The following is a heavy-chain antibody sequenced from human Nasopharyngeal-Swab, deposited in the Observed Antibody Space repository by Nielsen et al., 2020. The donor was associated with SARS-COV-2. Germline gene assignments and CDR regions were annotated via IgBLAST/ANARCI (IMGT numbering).Heavy chain of an antibody. CDR1: GASFSTYY. CDR2: FKYVGSS. V-gene: IGHV4-34*01. CDR3: ARGAPSSYWCDP. Sequence: SETLSPTCAVFGASFSTYYWTWIRQLPGKELEWIGEFKYVGSSNYNPSLKSRVTMSLDTSKNQFSLELCSVTAADTAVYYCARGAPSSYWCDPWGQGTLVTVSS. J-gene: IGHJ5*02.